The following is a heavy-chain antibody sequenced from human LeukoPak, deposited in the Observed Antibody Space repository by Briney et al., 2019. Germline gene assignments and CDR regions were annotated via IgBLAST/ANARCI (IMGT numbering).Heavy chain of an antibody. V-gene: IGHV4-59*01. Sequence: SETLSLTCTVSGGSISSYYWSWIRQPPGKGLEWIGYIYYSGSTNYNPSLKSRVTISVDTSKNQFSLKLSSVTAADTAVYYCAKDLHGAFDYWGQGILVTVSS. CDR3: AKDLHGAFDY. CDR2: IYYSGST. J-gene: IGHJ4*02. D-gene: IGHD3-10*01. CDR1: GGSISSYY.